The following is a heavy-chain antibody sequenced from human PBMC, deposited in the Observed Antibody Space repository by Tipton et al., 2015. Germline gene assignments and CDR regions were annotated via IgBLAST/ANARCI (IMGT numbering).Heavy chain of an antibody. V-gene: IGHV1-18*01. D-gene: IGHD5-12*01. CDR2: ISVYNGYT. CDR1: GYIFGSYG. CDR3: ARSSRYSGYDSYGMDV. Sequence: QSGAEVKKPGASVKVSCKASGYIFGSYGISWVRQAPGQGLEWMAWISVYNGYTNYAQKVQGRVTMTIDRSTSTAYMELRSLRSDDTAMYYCARSSRYSGYDSYGMDVWGQGTTVTVSS. J-gene: IGHJ6*02.